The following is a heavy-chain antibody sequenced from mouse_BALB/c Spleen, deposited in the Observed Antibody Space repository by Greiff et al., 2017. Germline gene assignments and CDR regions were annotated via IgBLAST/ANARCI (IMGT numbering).Heavy chain of an antibody. Sequence: VQLQQSGAELVRPGSSVKISCKASGYAFSSYWMNWVKQRPGQGLEWIGQIYPGDGDTNYNGKFKGKATLTADKSSSTAYMQLSSLTSEDSAVYFCARSTVVGGDYWGQGTTLTVSS. D-gene: IGHD1-1*01. CDR3: ARSTVVGGDY. CDR1: GYAFSSYW. CDR2: IYPGDGDT. V-gene: IGHV1-80*01. J-gene: IGHJ2*01.